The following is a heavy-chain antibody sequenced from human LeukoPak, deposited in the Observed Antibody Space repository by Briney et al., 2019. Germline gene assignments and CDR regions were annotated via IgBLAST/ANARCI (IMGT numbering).Heavy chain of an antibody. J-gene: IGHJ2*01. CDR1: GGSISSGDYY. V-gene: IGHV4-30-4*01. Sequence: SQTLSLTCTVFGGSISSGDYYWSWIRQPPGKGLEWIGCIYYSGSTYYNPSLKSRVTISVDTSKNQFSLKLSSVTAADTAVYYCARDRGRFGDWDTNWYFDLWGRGTLVTVSS. CDR2: IYYSGST. CDR3: ARDRGRFGDWDTNWYFDL. D-gene: IGHD3-10*01.